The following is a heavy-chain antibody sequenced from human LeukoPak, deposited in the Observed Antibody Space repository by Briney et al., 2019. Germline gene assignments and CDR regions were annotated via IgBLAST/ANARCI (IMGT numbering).Heavy chain of an antibody. CDR3: ARFYANEWALPH. J-gene: IGHJ4*02. CDR2: IRYDGSNK. CDR1: GFTFSSYG. V-gene: IGHV3-30*02. Sequence: GGSLRLSCAASGFTFSSYGMHWVRQAPGKGLEWVAFIRYDGSNKYYADSVKGRFTISRDNSKNTLYLQMNSLRAEDTAVYYCARFYANEWALPHWGQGTLVTVSS. D-gene: IGHD1-26*01.